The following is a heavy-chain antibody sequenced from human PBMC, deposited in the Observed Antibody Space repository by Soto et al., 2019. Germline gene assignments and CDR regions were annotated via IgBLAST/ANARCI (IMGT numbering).Heavy chain of an antibody. Sequence: GGSLRLSCAASGFTFSSYSMSWVRQAPGKGLEWVSAISGSGGSTYYADYVQGRFTNSRDNSKNTLYLQMNSLSAEDTAVYCCAKDYDYIWESYLLFDYWGQGTLVTVSS. CDR3: AKDYDYIWESYLLFDY. D-gene: IGHD3-16*01. CDR2: ISGSGGST. CDR1: GFTFSSYS. J-gene: IGHJ4*02. V-gene: IGHV3-23*01.